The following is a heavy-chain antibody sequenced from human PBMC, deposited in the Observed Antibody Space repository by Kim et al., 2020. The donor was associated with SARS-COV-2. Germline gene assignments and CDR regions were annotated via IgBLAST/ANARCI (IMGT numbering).Heavy chain of an antibody. CDR2: IYYSGST. D-gene: IGHD3-3*01. CDR1: GGSISSSSYY. Sequence: SETLSLTCTVSGGSISSSSYYWGWIRQPPGKGLEWIGSIYYSGSTYYNPSLKSRVTISVDTSKNQFSLKLSSVTAADTAVYYCAAAMSGYPQNWGQGTLVTVSS. CDR3: AAAMSGYPQN. J-gene: IGHJ4*02. V-gene: IGHV4-39*01.